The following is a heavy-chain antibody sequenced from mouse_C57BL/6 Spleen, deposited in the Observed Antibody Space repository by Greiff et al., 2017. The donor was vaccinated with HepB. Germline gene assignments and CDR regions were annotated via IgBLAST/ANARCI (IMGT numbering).Heavy chain of an antibody. J-gene: IGHJ2*01. D-gene: IGHD1-1*01. CDR1: GYTFTSYW. Sequence: QVQLQQPGAELVKPGASVKLSCKASGYTFTSYWMQWVKQRPGQGLEWIGEIDPSDSYTNYNQKFKGKATLTVDTSSSTAYMQLSSLTSEDSAVYYGDIGSSYLDYWGQVTTLTVSS. V-gene: IGHV1-50*01. CDR3: DIGSSYLDY. CDR2: IDPSDSYT.